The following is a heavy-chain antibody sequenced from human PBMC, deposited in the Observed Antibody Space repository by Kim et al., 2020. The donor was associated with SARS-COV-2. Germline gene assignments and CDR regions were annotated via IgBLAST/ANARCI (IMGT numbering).Heavy chain of an antibody. D-gene: IGHD2-15*01. CDR3: ARHYGGNLGWYFDL. Sequence: NPSRQSRVTISVDTSKNQYSLKLGSGTAADTAVYYCARHYGGNLGWYFDLWGRGTLVTVSS. V-gene: IGHV4-59*08. J-gene: IGHJ2*01.